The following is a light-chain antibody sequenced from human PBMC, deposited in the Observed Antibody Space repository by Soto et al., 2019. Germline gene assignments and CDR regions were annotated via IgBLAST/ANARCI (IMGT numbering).Light chain of an antibody. CDR3: ATGDDDLNAAV. J-gene: IGLJ7*01. CDR2: IND. Sequence: QYVLTQPPSLSGTPGNRVTISCSGSSSNIAGNTVHWYQHLPGTAPKLLIYINDQLPSGVPGRFSASTSGTSASLSNSGLQSDDEADYYCATGDDDLNAAVFGGGTKLTVL. CDR1: SSNIAGNT. V-gene: IGLV1-44*01.